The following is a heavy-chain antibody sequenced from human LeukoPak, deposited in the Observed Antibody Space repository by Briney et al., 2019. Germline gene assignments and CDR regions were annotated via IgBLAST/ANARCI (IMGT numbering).Heavy chain of an antibody. J-gene: IGHJ4*02. D-gene: IGHD5-18*01. CDR1: GFTFSSYG. CDR3: AKGPSGYSYGDFDY. Sequence: PGGSLRLSCAASGFTFSSYGMHWVRQAPGKGLEWVAVISYDGSNKYYADSVKGRFTISRDNSKNTLYLQMNSLRAEDTAVYYCAKGPSGYSYGDFDYWGQGTLVTVSS. V-gene: IGHV3-30*18. CDR2: ISYDGSNK.